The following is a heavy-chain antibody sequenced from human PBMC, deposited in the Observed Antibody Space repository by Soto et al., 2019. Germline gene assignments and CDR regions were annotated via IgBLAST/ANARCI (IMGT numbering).Heavy chain of an antibody. V-gene: IGHV4-31*03. CDR3: ARDKMGGSGYECGMDV. CDR2: IYYSGST. CDR1: GGSISSGGYY. Sequence: QVQLQESGPGLVKPSQTLSLTCTVSGGSISSGGYYWSWIRQHPGKGLEWIGYIYYSGSTYYNPSLKSRVTISVDTSKNQFSLKLSSVTAADTAVYYCARDKMGGSGYECGMDVWGQGTTVTVSS. J-gene: IGHJ6*02. D-gene: IGHD5-12*01.